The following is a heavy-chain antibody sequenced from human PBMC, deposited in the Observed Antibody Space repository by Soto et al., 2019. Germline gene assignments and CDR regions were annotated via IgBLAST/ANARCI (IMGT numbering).Heavy chain of an antibody. CDR1: GFTFTSSA. V-gene: IGHV1-58*01. CDR3: AAEESSSSGGPLGMDV. CDR2: IVVGSGNT. J-gene: IGHJ6*02. Sequence: ASVKVSCKASGFTFTSSAVQWVRQARGQRLEWIGWIVVGSGNTNYAQKFQERVTITRDMSTSTAYMELSSLRSEDTAVYYCAAEESSSSGGPLGMDVWGQGTTVTVSS. D-gene: IGHD6-13*01.